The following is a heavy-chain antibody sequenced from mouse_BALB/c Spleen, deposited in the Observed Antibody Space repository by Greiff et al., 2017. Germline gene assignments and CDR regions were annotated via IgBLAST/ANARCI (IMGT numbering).Heavy chain of an antibody. CDR2: ISDGGSYT. CDR3: ARAYDYDTLFAY. V-gene: IGHV5-4*02. J-gene: IGHJ3*01. Sequence: EVKLVESGGGLVKPGGSLKLSCAASGFTFSDYYMYWVRQTPEKRLEWVATISDGGSYTYYPDSVKGRFTISRDNAKNNLYLQMSSLKSEDTAMYYCARAYDYDTLFAYWGQGTLVTVSA. CDR1: GFTFSDYY. D-gene: IGHD2-4*01.